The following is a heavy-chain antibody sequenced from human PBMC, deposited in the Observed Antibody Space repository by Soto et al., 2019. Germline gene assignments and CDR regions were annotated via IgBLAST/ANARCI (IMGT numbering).Heavy chain of an antibody. Sequence: ASVKVSCKASGYTFTSYGISWVRQAPGQGLEWMGWISAYNGNTNYAQKLQGRVTMTTDTSTSTAYMELRSLRSDDTAVYYCARGFHVDIVARTDSRLSDYGDFDYWGQGTLVTVSS. D-gene: IGHD5-12*01. CDR1: GYTFTSYG. CDR3: ARGFHVDIVARTDSRLSDYGDFDY. J-gene: IGHJ4*02. V-gene: IGHV1-18*01. CDR2: ISAYNGNT.